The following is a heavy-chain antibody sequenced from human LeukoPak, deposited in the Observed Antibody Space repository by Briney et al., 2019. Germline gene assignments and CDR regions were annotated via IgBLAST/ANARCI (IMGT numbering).Heavy chain of an antibody. V-gene: IGHV3-23*01. CDR3: AKDAVFGDYEWVFDY. CDR2: ISGGNGNTYYA. D-gene: IGHD4-17*01. Sequence: GGSLRLSCAASGFPFSSYAMSWVRQSPGKGLEWVSAISGGNGNTYYAYYADSVRGRFTISRDSSKNTLYLQMNSLRAEDTAVYYCAKDAVFGDYEWVFDYWGQGTLVTVSS. CDR1: GFPFSSYA. J-gene: IGHJ4*02.